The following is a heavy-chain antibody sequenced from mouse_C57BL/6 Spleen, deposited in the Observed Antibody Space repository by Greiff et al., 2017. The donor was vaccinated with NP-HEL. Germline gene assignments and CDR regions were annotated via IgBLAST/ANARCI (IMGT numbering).Heavy chain of an antibody. D-gene: IGHD2-1*01. CDR1: GYTFTSYW. CDR2: IKPSNGGT. J-gene: IGHJ4*01. V-gene: IGHV1-53*01. CDR3: ARPRGNGNYALDY. Sequence: VQLQQSGTELVQPGASVKLSCKASGYTFTSYWMHWVQQRPGQGLEWIGNIKPSNGGTNYNEKFKSKATLTVDKSSSTAYMQHSSLTSEDSAVYYCARPRGNGNYALDYWGQGTSVTVSS.